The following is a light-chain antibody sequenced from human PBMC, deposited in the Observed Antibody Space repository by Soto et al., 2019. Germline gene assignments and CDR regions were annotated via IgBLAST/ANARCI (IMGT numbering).Light chain of an antibody. CDR2: GAS. CDR3: QQYNNWPLT. Sequence: EIVLTQSPATLSVSPWEGATLSCRASQRINSNLAWYQEKPGQAPRLLIYGASTRATGIPARFSGSGSGTEFTLTISSLQSEDFAVYYCQQYNNWPLTFGGGTKVDIK. CDR1: QRINSN. J-gene: IGKJ4*01. V-gene: IGKV3-15*01.